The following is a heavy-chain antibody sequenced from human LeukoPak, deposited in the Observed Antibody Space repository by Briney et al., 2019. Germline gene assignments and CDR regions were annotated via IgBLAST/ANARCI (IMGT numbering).Heavy chain of an antibody. Sequence: GGSLRLSCAASGFTFSNVWMTWVRQAPGKGREWVGHIKNKADGGTTDYAAPVKGRFTISRDDSKYTMYLQMNSLKTEDTAVYYCSTDVPFTAGGAIVYWGQGTLVTVSS. CDR3: STDVPFTAGGAIVY. V-gene: IGHV3-15*01. CDR1: GFTFSNVW. CDR2: IKNKADGGTT. J-gene: IGHJ4*02. D-gene: IGHD3-16*02.